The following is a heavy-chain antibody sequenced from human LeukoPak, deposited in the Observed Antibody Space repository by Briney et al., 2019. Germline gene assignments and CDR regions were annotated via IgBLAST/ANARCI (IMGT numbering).Heavy chain of an antibody. CDR2: IYYSGST. D-gene: IGHD5-18*01. CDR1: GGSISSSSYY. CDR3: ARRGSSYGLPHSLDY. V-gene: IGHV4-39*07. Sequence: PSETLSLTCTVSGGSISSSSYYWGWIRQPPGKGLEWIGSIYYSGSTYYNPSLKSRVTISVDTSKNQFSLKLSSVTAADTAVYYCARRGSSYGLPHSLDYWGQGTLVTVSS. J-gene: IGHJ4*02.